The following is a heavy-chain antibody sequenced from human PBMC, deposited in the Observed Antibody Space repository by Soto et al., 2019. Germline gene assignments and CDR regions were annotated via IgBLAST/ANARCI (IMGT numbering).Heavy chain of an antibody. J-gene: IGHJ4*02. CDR3: ARGPMIGVVITEYYFDY. CDR1: GGTCGGYD. D-gene: IGHD3-22*01. V-gene: IGHV4-34*01. Sequence: PSQTLPVTCAVEGGTCGGYDWSWIRQPPGKGLEWIGEINHSGSTNYNPSLKSRVTISVDTSKNQFSLKLSSVTAADTAVYYCARGPMIGVVITEYYFDYWGQGTLVTVSS. CDR2: INHSGST.